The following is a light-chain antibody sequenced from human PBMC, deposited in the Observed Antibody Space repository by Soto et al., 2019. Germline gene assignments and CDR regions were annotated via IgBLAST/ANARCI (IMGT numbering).Light chain of an antibody. CDR3: QTWGSGIVV. Sequence: QLVLTQSPSASASLGASVKLTCTLSRGHSNYAIAWHQQQSEKGPRYLMKLNSDGSHSKGDGIPDRFSGSSSGAERYLTISSLQSEDEADYYCQTWGSGIVVFGGRTKLTVL. CDR2: LNSDGSH. V-gene: IGLV4-69*01. J-gene: IGLJ2*01. CDR1: RGHSNYA.